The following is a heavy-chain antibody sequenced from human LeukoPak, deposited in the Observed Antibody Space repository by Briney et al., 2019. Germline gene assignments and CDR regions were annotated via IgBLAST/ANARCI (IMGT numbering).Heavy chain of an antibody. CDR1: GGSFNTYY. D-gene: IGHD3-3*01. CDR3: AGTDFWSGYPLY. J-gene: IGHJ4*02. CDR2: INHSGST. V-gene: IGHV4-34*01. Sequence: SETLSLTCAVYGGSFNTYYWSWIRQPPGKGLEWIGEINHSGSTNYNPSLKSRVTISVDTSKNQFSLKLSSVTAADTAVYYCAGTDFWSGYPLYWGQGTLVTVSS.